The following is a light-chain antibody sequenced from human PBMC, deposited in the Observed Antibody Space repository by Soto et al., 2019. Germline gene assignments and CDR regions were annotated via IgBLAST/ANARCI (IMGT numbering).Light chain of an antibody. J-gene: IGLJ3*02. CDR3: CSYTSNNTWV. CDR1: SSDVGTYNL. V-gene: IGLV2-23*01. CDR2: EGS. Sequence: QSALTQPASVSGSPGQSITISCTGTSSDVGTYNLVSWYQQHPGKAPQLMFYEGSKRPSGVSNRFSGSKSGNTASLTVSGLQAEDEADYYCCSYTSNNTWVFGGGTKVTVL.